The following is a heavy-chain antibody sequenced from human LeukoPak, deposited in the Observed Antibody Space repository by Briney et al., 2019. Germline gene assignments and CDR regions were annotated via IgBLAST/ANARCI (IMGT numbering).Heavy chain of an antibody. J-gene: IGHJ4*02. CDR3: ARDPPYGSLFDY. CDR1: GYTFTCYY. Sequence: GASVKVSCKASGYTFTCYYLHWVRQAPGQGLEWMGRINPDSGDTNYAQKFQGRVTMTRDTSISTAYMELSRLRSDDTAVYYCARDPPYGSLFDYWGQGTLVTVSS. V-gene: IGHV1-2*06. D-gene: IGHD4-17*01. CDR2: INPDSGDT.